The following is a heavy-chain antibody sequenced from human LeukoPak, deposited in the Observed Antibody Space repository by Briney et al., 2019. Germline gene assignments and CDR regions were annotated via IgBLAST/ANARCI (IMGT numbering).Heavy chain of an antibody. V-gene: IGHV4-34*01. CDR2: INHSGST. J-gene: IGHJ4*02. Sequence: SETLSLTCAVYGGSFSGYYWSWIRQPPGKGLEWIGGINHSGSTNYNPSLKSRVTISVDTSKNQFSLKLSSVTAADTAVYYCARGSLDWGQGTLVTVSS. CDR3: ARGSLD. CDR1: GGSFSGYY.